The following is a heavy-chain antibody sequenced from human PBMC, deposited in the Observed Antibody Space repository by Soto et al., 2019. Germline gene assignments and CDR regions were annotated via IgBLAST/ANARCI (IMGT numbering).Heavy chain of an antibody. Sequence: LSLTCSVSGGSTSGSSYYWGWIRQAPGKGLEWIGAISYSGNTFYNPSLRSRLTVSGDTSKNQFSLHLSSVTAADTALYYCVGVTVTRPLFDFWGQGTLVTVSS. J-gene: IGHJ4*02. D-gene: IGHD2-21*02. CDR3: VGVTVTRPLFDF. V-gene: IGHV4-39*01. CDR1: GGSTSGSSYY. CDR2: ISYSGNT.